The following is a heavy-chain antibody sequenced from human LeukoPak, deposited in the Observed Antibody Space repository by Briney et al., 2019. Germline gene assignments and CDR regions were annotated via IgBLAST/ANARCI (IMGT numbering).Heavy chain of an antibody. V-gene: IGHV4-61*02. CDR1: GGSISSGSYY. D-gene: IGHD6-19*01. CDR2: IYTSGST. J-gene: IGHJ4*02. Sequence: TSETLSLTCTVSGGSISSGSYYWSWIRQPAGKGLEWIGRIYTSGSTNYNPSLKSRVTISVDTSKNQFSLKLSSVTAADTAVYYCARGRPIIAVAGTSYFDYWGQGTLVTVSS. CDR3: ARGRPIIAVAGTSYFDY.